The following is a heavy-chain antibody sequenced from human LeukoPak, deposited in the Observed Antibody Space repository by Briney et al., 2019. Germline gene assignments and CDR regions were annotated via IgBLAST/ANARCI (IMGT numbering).Heavy chain of an antibody. D-gene: IGHD4/OR15-4a*01. CDR3: AKDGAANSYWYFDL. J-gene: IGHJ2*01. Sequence: GGSLRLSCAASQFTFSNYVMHWVRQAPGKGLEWVAVIAHDGNNKFYSDSVRGRFAISRDNSKNTLYLQMSSLSAEDTAVYFCAKDGAANSYWYFDLWGRGTLVTVSS. CDR1: QFTFSNYV. CDR2: IAHDGNNK. V-gene: IGHV3-30*09.